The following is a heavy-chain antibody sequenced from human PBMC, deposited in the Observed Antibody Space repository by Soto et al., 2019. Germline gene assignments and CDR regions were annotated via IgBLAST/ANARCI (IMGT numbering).Heavy chain of an antibody. J-gene: IGHJ4*02. CDR1: GGSVSSGSYY. D-gene: IGHD3-10*01. V-gene: IGHV4-61*01. CDR3: ARAGAPGSYYVASLDY. CDR2: IYYSGST. Sequence: PSETLSLTCTVSGGSVSSGSYYWSWIRQPPGKGLEWIGYIYYSGSTNYNPSLKSRVTISVDTSKNQFSLKLSSVTAADTAVYYCARAGAPGSYYVASLDYWGQGTLVTVSS.